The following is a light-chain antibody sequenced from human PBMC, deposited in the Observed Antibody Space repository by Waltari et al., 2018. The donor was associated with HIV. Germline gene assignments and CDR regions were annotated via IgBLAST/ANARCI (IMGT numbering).Light chain of an antibody. Sequence: QTVVTQEPSFSVSPGGTVTLTCGLSSGSVSTSYYPSGYQQTPGQTPRPLIYSTNTGSSGVPDRFSGSILGNKAALTITGAQADVESAYYCVLDMGSGIWVFGGGTKLTVL. J-gene: IGLJ3*02. CDR1: SGSVSTSYY. CDR3: VLDMGSGIWV. V-gene: IGLV8-61*01. CDR2: STN.